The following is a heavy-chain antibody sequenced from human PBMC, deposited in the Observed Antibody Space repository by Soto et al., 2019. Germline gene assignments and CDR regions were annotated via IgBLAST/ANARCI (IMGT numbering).Heavy chain of an antibody. Sequence: QVQLVQSGAEVQKPGSSVKVSCKASGGTFSSYAISWVRQAPGQGLEWMGGIIPIFGTANYAQKFQGRVTITADESTSTAYMELSSLRSEDTAVYYCARSDTAMVYYYYYGMDVWGQGTTVTVSS. D-gene: IGHD5-18*01. CDR3: ARSDTAMVYYYYYGMDV. V-gene: IGHV1-69*01. CDR1: GGTFSSYA. CDR2: IIPIFGTA. J-gene: IGHJ6*02.